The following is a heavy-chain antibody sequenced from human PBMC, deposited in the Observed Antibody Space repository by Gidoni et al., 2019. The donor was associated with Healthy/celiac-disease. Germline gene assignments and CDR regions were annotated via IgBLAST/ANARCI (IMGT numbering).Heavy chain of an antibody. CDR3: ARRLRRSGGLSGGYYYYGMDV. J-gene: IGHJ6*02. CDR1: GGTFSSYA. V-gene: IGHV1-69*01. CDR2: IIPIFGTA. Sequence: QVQLVQSGAEVKKPGSSVKVSCKASGGTFSSYAISWVRQAPGQGLEWMGGIIPIFGTANYAQKFQGRVTITADESTSTAYMELSSLRSEDTAVYYCARRLRRSGGLSGGYYYYGMDVWGQGTTVTVSS. D-gene: IGHD4-17*01.